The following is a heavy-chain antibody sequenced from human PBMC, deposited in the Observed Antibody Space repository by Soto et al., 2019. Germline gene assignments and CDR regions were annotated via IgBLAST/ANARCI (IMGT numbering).Heavy chain of an antibody. D-gene: IGHD2-15*01. CDR1: GFTFSSYA. CDR3: AKDGRVGYCSGGSCYSPLYYYYGMDV. Sequence: EVQLLESGGGLVQPGGSLRLSCAASGFTFSSYAMSWVRQAPGKGLEWVSAISGSGGSTYYADSVKGRFTISRDNSKNTLYLQMNSLRAEDTAVYYCAKDGRVGYCSGGSCYSPLYYYYGMDVWGQGTTVTVSS. V-gene: IGHV3-23*01. J-gene: IGHJ6*02. CDR2: ISGSGGST.